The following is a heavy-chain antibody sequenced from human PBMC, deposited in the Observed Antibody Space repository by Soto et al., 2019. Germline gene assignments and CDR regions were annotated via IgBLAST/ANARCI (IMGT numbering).Heavy chain of an antibody. J-gene: IGHJ6*02. Sequence: SETLSLTCTASGGSISSYYWSWIRQPPGKGLEWIGYIYYSGSTNYNPSLKSRVTISVDTSKNQFSLKLSSVTAADTAVYYCARTRAYSVFGVVIKGSYYYGMDVSGQGTTVTVYS. CDR2: IYYSGST. V-gene: IGHV4-59*01. D-gene: IGHD3-3*01. CDR1: GGSISSYY. CDR3: ARTRAYSVFGVVIKGSYYYGMDV.